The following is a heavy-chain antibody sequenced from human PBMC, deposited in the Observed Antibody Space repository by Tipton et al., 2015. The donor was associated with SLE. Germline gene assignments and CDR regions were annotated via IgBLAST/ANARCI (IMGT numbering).Heavy chain of an antibody. V-gene: IGHV4-38-2*02. Sequence: TLSLTCTVSGYSIRTGYYWGWIRQPPGKGLEWIGTIYHSGTTYYNPSLQSRVTISVDTSKNQFSLKLSSVTAADTALYYCARATYSVIVDAFDIWGQGTMVTVSS. CDR3: ARATYSVIVDAFDI. J-gene: IGHJ3*02. CDR2: IYHSGTT. CDR1: GYSIRTGYY. D-gene: IGHD2-15*01.